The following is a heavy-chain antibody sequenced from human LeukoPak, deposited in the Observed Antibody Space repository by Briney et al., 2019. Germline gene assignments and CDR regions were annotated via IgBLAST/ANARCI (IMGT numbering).Heavy chain of an antibody. D-gene: IGHD3-16*01. V-gene: IGHV3-21*01. CDR3: ARRGGLSSGRGFDH. Sequence: GGSLRLSCVASGFDFNCYDMNWVRQAPGKGLEWVSSISTKSTYIDSADSTKGRFTISRDNANNSVFLQMSSLRPEDTAVYFCARRGGLSSGRGFDHWGQGTLVTVSS. CDR1: GFDFNCYD. CDR2: ISTKSTYI. J-gene: IGHJ4*02.